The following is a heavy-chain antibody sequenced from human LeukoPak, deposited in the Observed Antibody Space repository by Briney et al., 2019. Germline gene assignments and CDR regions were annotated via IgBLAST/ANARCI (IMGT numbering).Heavy chain of an antibody. CDR2: INHSGST. CDR1: GGSFSCYY. D-gene: IGHD2-2*01. Sequence: SETLSLTCAVYGGSFSCYYWSWIRQPPGKGLAWIGEINHSGSTNYNPSLKRRVTISVDTSKNQFSLKLSSVTAADTAVYYCARLPDIVVVPAAPDAFDIWGQGTMVTVSS. J-gene: IGHJ3*02. V-gene: IGHV4-34*01. CDR3: ARLPDIVVVPAAPDAFDI.